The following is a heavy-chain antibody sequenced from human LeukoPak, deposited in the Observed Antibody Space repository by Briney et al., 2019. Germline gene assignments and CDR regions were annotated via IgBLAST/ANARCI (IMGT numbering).Heavy chain of an antibody. J-gene: IGHJ4*02. D-gene: IGHD3-22*01. Sequence: PGGPLRPSVQPSGLTFITIGINWVGRAPGKGRRWASSIRIISSYIYYADSVKGRFTISRDNAKNSLYLQMNSLRAEDTAVYYCARGPQKNGHSSGYPGYFDYWGQGTLVTVSS. CDR2: IRIISSYI. CDR3: ARGPQKNGHSSGYPGYFDY. V-gene: IGHV3-21*01. CDR1: GLTFITIG.